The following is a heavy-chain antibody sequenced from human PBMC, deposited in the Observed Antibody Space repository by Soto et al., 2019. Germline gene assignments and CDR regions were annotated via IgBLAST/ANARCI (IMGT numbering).Heavy chain of an antibody. D-gene: IGHD2-21*02. CDR2: INAGNGNT. CDR3: PRACHCCYYYCRAV. J-gene: IGHJ6*03. V-gene: IGHV1-3*01. CDR1: GYTFNGYA. Sequence: ASVKASCKASGYTFNGYAMHWRRQAPGQRLERMGWINAGNGNTKYSQKFQGRVTITRDTSASTAYMELTSLRSEDTDSYSCPRACHCCYYYCRAVQARGSTGSASS.